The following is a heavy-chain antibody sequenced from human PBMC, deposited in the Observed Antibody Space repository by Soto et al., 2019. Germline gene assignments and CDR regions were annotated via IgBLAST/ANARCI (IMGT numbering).Heavy chain of an antibody. Sequence: SETLSLTCTVSGGSISSYYWSWIRQPPGKGLEWIGYIYYSGSTNYNPSLKSRVTISVDTSKNQFSLKLSSVTAADTAVYYCATYYYDSSGYFDYWGQGTLVTVSS. J-gene: IGHJ4*02. CDR1: GGSISSYY. V-gene: IGHV4-59*01. CDR2: IYYSGST. CDR3: ATYYYDSSGYFDY. D-gene: IGHD3-22*01.